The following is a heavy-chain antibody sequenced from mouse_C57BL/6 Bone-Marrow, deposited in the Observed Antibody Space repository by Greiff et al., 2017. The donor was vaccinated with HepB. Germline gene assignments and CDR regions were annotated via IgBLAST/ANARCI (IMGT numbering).Heavy chain of an antibody. CDR1: GFTFSDYY. J-gene: IGHJ4*01. CDR3: ARHRIYSAGYYAMDY. CDR2: ISNGGGST. D-gene: IGHD2-1*01. V-gene: IGHV5-12*01. Sequence: EVQRVESGGGLVQPGGSLKLSCAASGFTFSDYYMYWVRQTPEKRLEWVAYISNGGGSTYYPDTVKGRFTISRDNAKNTLYLQMSRLKSEDTAMYYCARHRIYSAGYYAMDYWGQGTSVTVSS.